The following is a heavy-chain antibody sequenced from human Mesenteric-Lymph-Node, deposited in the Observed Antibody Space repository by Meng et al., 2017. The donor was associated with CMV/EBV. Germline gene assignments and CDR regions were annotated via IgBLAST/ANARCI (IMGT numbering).Heavy chain of an antibody. CDR2: MNPKSGST. Sequence: TFSSYDINWVRQATGQGLEWMGWMNPKSGSTLYSQKFEGRVTMTRNTSISTAYMELSSLGSEDTAVYYCARGPYCSNGVCYSSWFDPWGQGTLVTVSS. J-gene: IGHJ5*02. CDR1: TFSSYD. D-gene: IGHD2-8*01. V-gene: IGHV1-8*01. CDR3: ARGPYCSNGVCYSSWFDP.